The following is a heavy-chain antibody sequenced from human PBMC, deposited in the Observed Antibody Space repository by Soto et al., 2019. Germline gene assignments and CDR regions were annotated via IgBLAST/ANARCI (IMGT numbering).Heavy chain of an antibody. CDR3: ARDPGYCSGGSCYTRNWFDP. J-gene: IGHJ5*02. V-gene: IGHV1-46*03. D-gene: IGHD2-15*01. CDR2: INPSGGST. CDR1: GYTFTIYF. Sequence: QVQLVQSGAEVKKPGASVKVSCKASGYTFTIYFIHWLRQAPGQGLEWMGIINPSGGSTDYAQKFQGRVPMTRDTSTSTVYMELRSLTSEDTAVYYCARDPGYCSGGSCYTRNWFDPWGQGTLVTVSS.